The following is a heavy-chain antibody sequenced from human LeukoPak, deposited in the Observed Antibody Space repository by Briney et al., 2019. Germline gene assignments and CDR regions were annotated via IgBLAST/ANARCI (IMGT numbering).Heavy chain of an antibody. CDR2: INPKTGGT. Sequence: GASVKVSCKASGYTFTGYYMHWVRQAPGQGLEWMGWINPKTGGTKYAQSFQVRVTMTRDTSISTAYMELSRLRSDDTAVYYCARMYSSSHFPFDYWGRGTVVMVSS. CDR3: ARMYSSSHFPFDY. J-gene: IGHJ4*02. D-gene: IGHD6-13*01. V-gene: IGHV1-2*02. CDR1: GYTFTGYY.